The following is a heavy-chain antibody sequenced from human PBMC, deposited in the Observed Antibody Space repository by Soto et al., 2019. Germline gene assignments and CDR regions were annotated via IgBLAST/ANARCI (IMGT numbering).Heavy chain of an antibody. CDR3: TRDTYYGMDV. CDR1: GFSLNGYW. V-gene: IGHV3-74*01. CDR2: IKNDATT. J-gene: IGHJ6*02. Sequence: PGGSLRLSCVASGFSLNGYWMHWVRQAPGEGLLWVSHIKNDATTYYADSVKGRFTISRDNAKNTVYLQMDSLRAEDTSIYYCTRDTYYGMDVWGQGTTVTVSS.